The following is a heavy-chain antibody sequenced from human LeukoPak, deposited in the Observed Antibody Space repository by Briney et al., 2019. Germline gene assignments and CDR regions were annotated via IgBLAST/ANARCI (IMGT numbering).Heavy chain of an antibody. V-gene: IGHV4-59*01. CDR1: GGSISDYN. J-gene: IGHJ4*02. CDR2: IYRSGST. CDR3: ARGGYNWDY. D-gene: IGHD5-24*01. Sequence: SETLSLTCTVSGGSISDYNWSWIRQPPGRGLEWIGYIYRSGSTNYNSSLKSRVTISVDTSKNQFSLRLSSVTAADTAVYYCARGGYNWDYWGQGTLVTVSS.